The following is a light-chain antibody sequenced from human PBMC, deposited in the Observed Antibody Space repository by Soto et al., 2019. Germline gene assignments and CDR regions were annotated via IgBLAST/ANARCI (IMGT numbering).Light chain of an antibody. CDR2: KIS. CDR1: QSLVHSDGNTY. V-gene: IGKV2-24*01. Sequence: EIFLTQTRVSSVVTLGQPASISCRSSQSLVHSDGNTYLSWLHVGPGQSPRLLISKISSRFSGVPDRFTGSGAATDFTLKISRVEAEDVGTCYCVQSTQFPLTFGGGTKVDIK. J-gene: IGKJ4*01. CDR3: VQSTQFPLT.